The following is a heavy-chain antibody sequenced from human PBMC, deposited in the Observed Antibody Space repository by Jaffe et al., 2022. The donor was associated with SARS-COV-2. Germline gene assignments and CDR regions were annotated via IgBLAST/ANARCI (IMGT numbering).Heavy chain of an antibody. CDR3: ARDGLRFLESWVGMDV. D-gene: IGHD3-3*01. J-gene: IGHJ6*02. CDR1: GGSISSYY. V-gene: IGHV4-4*07. Sequence: QVQLQESGPGLVKPSETLSLTCTVSGGSISSYYWSWIRQPAGKGLEWIGRIYTSGSTNYNPSLKSRVTMSVDTSKNQFSLKLSSVTAADTAVYYCARDGLRFLESWVGMDVWGQGTTVTVSS. CDR2: IYTSGST.